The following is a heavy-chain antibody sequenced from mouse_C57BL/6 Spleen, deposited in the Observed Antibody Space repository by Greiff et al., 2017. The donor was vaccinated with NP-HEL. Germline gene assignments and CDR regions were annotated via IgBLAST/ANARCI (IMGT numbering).Heavy chain of an antibody. Sequence: EVQLQQSGTVLARPGASVKMSCKTSGYTFTSYWMHWVKQRPGQGLEWIGAIYPGNSDTSYNQKFKGKAKLTADTSASTAYMELSSLTNEDSAVYYCTTREDYYGSSWDWYFDVWGTGTTVTVSS. J-gene: IGHJ1*03. CDR3: TTREDYYGSSWDWYFDV. CDR2: IYPGNSDT. CDR1: GYTFTSYW. V-gene: IGHV1-5*01. D-gene: IGHD1-1*01.